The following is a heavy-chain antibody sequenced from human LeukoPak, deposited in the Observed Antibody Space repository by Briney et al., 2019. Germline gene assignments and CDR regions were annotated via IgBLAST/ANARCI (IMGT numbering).Heavy chain of an antibody. D-gene: IGHD3-9*01. CDR3: ARGSNYGSLTGYYIADY. Sequence: SETLSLTCTVSGASISSYYWTWIRQPPGKGLEWIGCVYYSGSTNYNPSLKSRVTISLDASKNHFSLKLHSVTSADTAVYYCARGSNYGSLTGYYIADYWGQGTLVTVSS. V-gene: IGHV4-59*01. CDR2: VYYSGST. J-gene: IGHJ4*02. CDR1: GASISSYY.